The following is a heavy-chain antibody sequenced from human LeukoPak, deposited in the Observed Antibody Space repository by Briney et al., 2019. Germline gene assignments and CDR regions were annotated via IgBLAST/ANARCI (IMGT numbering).Heavy chain of an antibody. D-gene: IGHD5-12*01. CDR1: GGSFSGYY. J-gene: IGHJ4*02. Sequence: SETLSLTCAVYGGSFSGYYWSWIRQPPGKGLEWIGEIHHSGSTNYNPSLKSRVTISVDTSKNQFSLKLSSVTAADTAVYYRASVDIVVTIPGYWGQGTLVTVSS. CDR2: IHHSGST. V-gene: IGHV4-34*01. CDR3: ASVDIVVTIPGY.